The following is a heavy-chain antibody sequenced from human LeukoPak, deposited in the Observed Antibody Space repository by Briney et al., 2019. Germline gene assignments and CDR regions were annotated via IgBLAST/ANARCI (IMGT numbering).Heavy chain of an antibody. D-gene: IGHD3-22*01. CDR1: GFTFSSYW. Sequence: GGSLRLSCAVSGFTFSSYWMHWVRHAPGKGLVWVSRINSDGSSTSYADSVKGRFTISRDNAKNTLYLQMNSLRAEDTAVYYCASLVVVITPIDYWGQGTLVTVSS. V-gene: IGHV3-74*01. CDR2: INSDGSST. CDR3: ASLVVVITPIDY. J-gene: IGHJ4*02.